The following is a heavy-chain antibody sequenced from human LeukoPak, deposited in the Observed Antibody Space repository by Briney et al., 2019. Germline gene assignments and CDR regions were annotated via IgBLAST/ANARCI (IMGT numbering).Heavy chain of an antibody. Sequence: PGGSLRLSCAASGFTFSSHAVSWVRQPPGKGLEWVSSVSGGGGTTYYADSVKGRYTISRDNSKNTLYLQMNSLRAEDTAVYYCAKEPRLRFLEWPPSVIDPWGQGTLVTVSS. D-gene: IGHD3-3*01. CDR2: VSGGGGTT. V-gene: IGHV3-23*01. CDR3: AKEPRLRFLEWPPSVIDP. J-gene: IGHJ5*02. CDR1: GFTFSSHA.